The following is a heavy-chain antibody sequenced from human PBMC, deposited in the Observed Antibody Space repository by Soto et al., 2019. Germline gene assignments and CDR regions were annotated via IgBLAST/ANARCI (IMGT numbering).Heavy chain of an antibody. J-gene: IGHJ4*02. CDR3: ARVGYYYDSSGYYLSFAY. V-gene: IGHV1-8*01. D-gene: IGHD3-22*01. Sequence: QVQLVQSGAEVKKPGASVKVSCKASGYTFTSYDINWVRQATGRGLEWMGWMNPNSGNTGYAQKFQGRVTMTRNTSISTAYMELSSLRSEDTAVYYCARVGYYYDSSGYYLSFAYWGQGTLVTVSS. CDR2: MNPNSGNT. CDR1: GYTFTSYD.